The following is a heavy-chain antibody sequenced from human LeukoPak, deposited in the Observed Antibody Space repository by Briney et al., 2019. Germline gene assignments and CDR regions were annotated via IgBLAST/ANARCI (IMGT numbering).Heavy chain of an antibody. Sequence: SETLSLTCTVSGGSISSYYWSWIRQPPGKGLEWIGYIYYSGSTNYNPSLKSRVTISVDTSKNQFSLKLSSVTAADTAVYYCARASSSWSLHYYYYYMDVWGKGTTVTVSS. CDR3: ARASSSWSLHYYYYYMDV. D-gene: IGHD6-13*01. V-gene: IGHV4-59*01. J-gene: IGHJ6*03. CDR1: GGSISSYY. CDR2: IYYSGST.